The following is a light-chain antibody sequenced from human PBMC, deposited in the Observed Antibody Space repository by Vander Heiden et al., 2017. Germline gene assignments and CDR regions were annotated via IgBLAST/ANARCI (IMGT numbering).Light chain of an antibody. CDR2: RAS. J-gene: IGKJ1*01. V-gene: IGKV3-20*01. CDR3: QQYDKSPWT. CDR1: QTGTSSF. Sequence: EIVLPQSPSTLSLSPGERSALLCRAGQTGTSSFLAWYQQKPDQPPRLLIYRASSRAAGIPDRFSGSGSGTDFTLTINRLEPEDFATYYCQQYDKSPWTFGQGTKVEIK.